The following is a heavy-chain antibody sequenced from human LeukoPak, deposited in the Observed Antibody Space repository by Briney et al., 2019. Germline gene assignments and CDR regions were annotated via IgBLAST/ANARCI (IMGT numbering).Heavy chain of an antibody. D-gene: IGHD3-16*02. Sequence: SETLSLTCTVSGGSISSYYWSWIRQPPGKGLEWIGYIYYSGSTNYNPSLKSRVTISVDTSKNQFSLKLSSVTAADTAVYYCARMLSTDYFDYWGQGTLVTVSS. CDR2: IYYSGST. CDR1: GGSISSYY. J-gene: IGHJ4*02. CDR3: ARMLSTDYFDY. V-gene: IGHV4-59*01.